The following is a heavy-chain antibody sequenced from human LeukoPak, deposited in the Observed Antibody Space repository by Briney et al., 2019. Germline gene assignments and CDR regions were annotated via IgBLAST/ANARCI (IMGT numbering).Heavy chain of an antibody. CDR1: GFTFRNVW. Sequence: GGSLRLSCAASGFTFRNVWMSWVRQAPGKGLEWVGRIKSISDGGTEDYAAPVRGRLTISRDDSKNTPYLQMNSLKTEDTAIYYCTTSSDYEGLFDYWGQGILVTVSS. CDR2: IKSISDGGTE. D-gene: IGHD5-12*01. CDR3: TTSSDYEGLFDY. V-gene: IGHV3-15*01. J-gene: IGHJ4*02.